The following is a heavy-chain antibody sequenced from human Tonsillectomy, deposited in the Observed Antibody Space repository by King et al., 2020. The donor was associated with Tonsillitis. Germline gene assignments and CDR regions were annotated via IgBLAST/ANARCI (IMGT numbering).Heavy chain of an antibody. CDR3: ARYYDFWSGYSYFDY. Sequence: QLQESGPGLVKPSQTLSLTCTVSGGSLNSGSYYWSWIRQPAGKGLEWIGRIYTSGSTNYNPSLKSRVTISIDTSNNQFSLKLSSVTAADTVVYFCARYYDFWSGYSYFDYWGQGTLVTVSS. CDR2: IYTSGST. J-gene: IGHJ4*02. CDR1: GGSLNSGSYY. V-gene: IGHV4-61*02. D-gene: IGHD3-3*01.